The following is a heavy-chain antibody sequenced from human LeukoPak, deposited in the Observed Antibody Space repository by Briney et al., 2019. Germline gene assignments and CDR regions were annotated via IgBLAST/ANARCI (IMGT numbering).Heavy chain of an antibody. J-gene: IGHJ4*02. CDR2: TNWDGGRT. D-gene: IGHD2-21*02. CDR1: EFSVGSNY. CDR3: ARDGLRRPPTPYCGGDCPLDY. Sequence: GGSLRLSCAASEFSVGSNYMTWVRQAPGKGLEWVSGTNWDGGRTGYADSVKGRSTISRDNAKNSLYLQMNSLRVEDTAMYYCARDGLRRPPTPYCGGDCPLDYWGQGTLVSVSS. V-gene: IGHV3-20*04.